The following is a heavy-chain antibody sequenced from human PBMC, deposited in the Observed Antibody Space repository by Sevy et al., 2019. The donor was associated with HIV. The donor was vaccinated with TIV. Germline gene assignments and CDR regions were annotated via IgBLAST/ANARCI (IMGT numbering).Heavy chain of an antibody. D-gene: IGHD2-2*01. CDR2: ISGSGGST. CDR1: GFTFSSYA. CDR3: AKELGYCSSTSCPDSPLVFDY. V-gene: IGHV3-23*01. Sequence: GGSLRLSCAASGFTFSSYAMSWVRQAPGKGLEWVSAISGSGGSTYYADSVKGRFTISRDNSKNTLYLQMNSLRAEDTAVYYCAKELGYCSSTSCPDSPLVFDYWGQGTLVTVSS. J-gene: IGHJ4*02.